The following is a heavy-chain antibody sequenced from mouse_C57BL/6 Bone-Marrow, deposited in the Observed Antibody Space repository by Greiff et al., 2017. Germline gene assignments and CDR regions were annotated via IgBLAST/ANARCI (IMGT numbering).Heavy chain of an antibody. CDR3: ARGAN. V-gene: IGHV1-80*01. Sequence: QVQLKQSGAELVKPGASVKISCKASGYAFSSYWMNWVKQRPGKGLEWIGQIFPGDGDTNYNGKFQGKATLTADNSSRTAYMQLSVLTSEDSAVYFCARGANWGQGTLVTVSA. CDR1: GYAFSSYW. CDR2: IFPGDGDT. J-gene: IGHJ3*01.